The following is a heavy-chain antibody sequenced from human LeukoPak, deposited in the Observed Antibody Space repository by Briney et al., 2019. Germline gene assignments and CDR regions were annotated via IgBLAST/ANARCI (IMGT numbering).Heavy chain of an antibody. Sequence: GGSLRLSCATSGFIFSTYALSWVRQAPGKGLEWASSISGSGGSTYHTDSVKGRFTISRDSSKNTLYLQMNSLRAEDTAIYYCARVIRAAPGKGYFDYWGQGTLVTVSS. V-gene: IGHV3-23*01. CDR1: GFIFSTYA. CDR3: ARVIRAAPGKGYFDY. J-gene: IGHJ4*02. D-gene: IGHD6-13*01. CDR2: ISGSGGST.